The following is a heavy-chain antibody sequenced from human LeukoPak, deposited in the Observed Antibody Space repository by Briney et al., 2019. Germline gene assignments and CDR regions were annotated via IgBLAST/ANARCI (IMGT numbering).Heavy chain of an antibody. CDR3: ARDRRSFDY. V-gene: IGHV1-18*01. CDR1: VCIYPNYG. Sequence: GASVSVSCLEAVCIYPNYGINGVGPTPAQGLECMGLNSVYNGHTKYAQRLQGRVTMTTDTSTSSAYMELRSLRCDDTAVYLCARDRRSFDYWGQGTLVTVSS. CDR2: NSVYNGHT. J-gene: IGHJ4*02.